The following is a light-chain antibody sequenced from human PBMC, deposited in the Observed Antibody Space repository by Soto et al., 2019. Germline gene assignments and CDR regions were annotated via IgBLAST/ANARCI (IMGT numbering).Light chain of an antibody. CDR3: AAWDDSLNAYV. V-gene: IGLV1-44*01. CDR1: DSNIGPNT. CDR2: NND. J-gene: IGLJ1*01. Sequence: QSVLTQPPSASGTPGQRVTISCSGGDSNIGPNTVNWYRQVPGTASKLLIHNNDQRPSGVPDRISGSKSGTSASLAISGLHSDDEADYYCAAWDDSLNAYVSGIGTKLTVL.